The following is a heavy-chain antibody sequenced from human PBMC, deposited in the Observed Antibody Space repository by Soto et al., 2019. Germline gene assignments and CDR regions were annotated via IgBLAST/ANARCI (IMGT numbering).Heavy chain of an antibody. CDR1: GVSFGSSS. V-gene: IGHV3-30*04. CDR2: ISSDGRKT. Sequence: QVQLVESGGRVVQAGTSLRVSCAASGVSFGSSSMHWGRQAPGGGPEWVASISSDGRKTYYSESAKGRFTISRDNSKTIVYLEMDRLRLDDTAIYFCARDPGVDFWSGVFDPWGQGTVVTVSS. CDR3: ARDPGVDFWSGVFDP. D-gene: IGHD3-3*01. J-gene: IGHJ5*02.